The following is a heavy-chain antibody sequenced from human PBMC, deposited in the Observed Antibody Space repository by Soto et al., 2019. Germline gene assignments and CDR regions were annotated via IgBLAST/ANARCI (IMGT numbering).Heavy chain of an antibody. V-gene: IGHV3-23*01. CDR3: ASLSDIFAGYYVF. J-gene: IGHJ4*01. CDR2: ISATTGSR. D-gene: IGHD3-9*01. CDR1: GFTFGDYA. Sequence: GGSLRLSCGASGFTFGDYAMSWVCQAPGKGLEWVSAISATTGSRYYADSVRGRFIISRANSKNSLYLQMNSLRPEDTAVYYCASLSDIFAGYYVFGGQGTLVTGSA.